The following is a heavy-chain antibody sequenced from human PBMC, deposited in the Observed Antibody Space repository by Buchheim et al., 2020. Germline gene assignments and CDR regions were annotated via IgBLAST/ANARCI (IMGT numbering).Heavy chain of an antibody. V-gene: IGHV3-23*01. J-gene: IGHJ4*02. CDR1: GFTFSSYA. CDR2: ISGSGGST. Sequence: EVQLLESGGGLVQPGGSLRLSCAASGFTFSSYAMSWVRQAPGKGLEWVSAISGSGGSTYYADSVKGRFTISRDNSKNTLYLQMNSLRAEDTAVYYCAKDRFWVYSSSSGEYYFDYWGQGTL. D-gene: IGHD6-6*01. CDR3: AKDRFWVYSSSSGEYYFDY.